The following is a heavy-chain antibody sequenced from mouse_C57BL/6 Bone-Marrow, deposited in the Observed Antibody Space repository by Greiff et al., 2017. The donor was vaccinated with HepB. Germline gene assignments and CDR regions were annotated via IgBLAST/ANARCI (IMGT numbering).Heavy chain of an antibody. V-gene: IGHV1-9*01. CDR3: ARRGDGYYEDY. CDR2: ILPGSGST. Sequence: QVQLQQSGAELMKPGASVKLSCKATGYTFTGYWIEWVKQRPGHGLEWIGEILPGSGSTNYNEKFKGKATLTADTSSNTAYMQLSSLTTEDSAIYYCARRGDGYYEDYWGQGTTLTVSS. J-gene: IGHJ2*01. CDR1: GYTFTGYW. D-gene: IGHD2-3*01.